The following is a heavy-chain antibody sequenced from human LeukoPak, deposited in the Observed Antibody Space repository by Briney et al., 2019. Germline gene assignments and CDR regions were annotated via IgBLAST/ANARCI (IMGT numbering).Heavy chain of an antibody. CDR2: IIPIFGTA. D-gene: IGHD3-22*01. V-gene: IGHV1-69*05. J-gene: IGHJ5*02. CDR3: AGARSPSSGYLLRDHNWFDP. Sequence: GASVKVSCKASGGTFNSYAISWVRQAPGQGLEWMGGIIPIFGTANYAQKFQGRVTITTDESTTTTHMELSSLRSEDTAVYYCAGARSPSSGYLLRDHNWFDPGGQGTLVTVSS. CDR1: GGTFNSYA.